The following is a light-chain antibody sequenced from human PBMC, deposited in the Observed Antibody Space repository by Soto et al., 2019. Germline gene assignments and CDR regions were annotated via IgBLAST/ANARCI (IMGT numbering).Light chain of an antibody. CDR1: QSVSSY. Sequence: EIVLTQSPATLSLSPGERATLSCSASQSVSSYLAWYQQKPGQAPRLLIYDASNRATGIPARFSGSGSGTDFTLTLSSLEPEDFAVYYCQQRSNWPPITFGQGTRLEIK. V-gene: IGKV3-11*01. J-gene: IGKJ5*01. CDR3: QQRSNWPPIT. CDR2: DAS.